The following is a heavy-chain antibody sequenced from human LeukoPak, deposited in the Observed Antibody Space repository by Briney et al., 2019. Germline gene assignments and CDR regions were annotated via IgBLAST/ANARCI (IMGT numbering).Heavy chain of an antibody. CDR1: GFTFSSYG. CDR2: IWYDGSNK. D-gene: IGHD2-15*01. CDR3: ARDSTRGSFDY. J-gene: IGHJ4*02. Sequence: PGRSLRLSCAASGFTFSSYGMHWVRQAPGKGLEWVAVIWYDGSNKYYADSVKGRFTISRDNSKNTLYLQMNSLRAEDTAVYYCARDSTRGSFDYWGQGTLVTVSS. V-gene: IGHV3-33*01.